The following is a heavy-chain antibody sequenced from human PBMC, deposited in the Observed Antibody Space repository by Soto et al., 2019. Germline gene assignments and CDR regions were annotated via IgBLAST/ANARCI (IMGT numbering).Heavy chain of an antibody. J-gene: IGHJ5*02. V-gene: IGHV3-23*01. CDR1: GFTFSSYA. D-gene: IGHD2-2*01. CDR2: ISGRGGST. Sequence: GGSLRLSCAASGFTFSSYAMSWVRQAPGKGLEWVSVISGRGGSTYYADSVKGRFTISRDNSKNTLYLQMNSLRAEDTAVYYCAKDSCSSTSCYSDWFDPWGQGTLVTVSS. CDR3: AKDSCSSTSCYSDWFDP.